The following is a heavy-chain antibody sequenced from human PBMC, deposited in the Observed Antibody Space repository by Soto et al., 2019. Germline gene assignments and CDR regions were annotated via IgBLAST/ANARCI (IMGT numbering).Heavy chain of an antibody. Sequence: GSLRLSCAASGFTFSSYAMSWVRQVPGKGLEWVSAISGSGGSTYYADSVKGRFTISRDNSKNTLYLQMNSLRAEDTAVYYCANPIAVAQRPSGYWGQGTLVTSPQ. CDR3: ANPIAVAQRPSGY. CDR1: GFTFSSYA. V-gene: IGHV3-23*01. CDR2: ISGSGGST. D-gene: IGHD6-19*01. J-gene: IGHJ4*02.